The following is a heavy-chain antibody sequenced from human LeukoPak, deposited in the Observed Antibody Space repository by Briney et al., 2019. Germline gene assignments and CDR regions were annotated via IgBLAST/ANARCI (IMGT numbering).Heavy chain of an antibody. J-gene: IGHJ4*02. CDR2: ISYDGSNK. V-gene: IGHV3-30*18. Sequence: PGGSLRLSCAASGFTFSSYSMNWVRQAPGKGLEWVAVISYDGSNKYYADSVKGRFTISRDNSKNTLYLQMNSLRAEDTAVYYCAKDKAVALKYFDYWGQGTLVTVSS. CDR3: AKDKAVALKYFDY. CDR1: GFTFSSYS. D-gene: IGHD6-19*01.